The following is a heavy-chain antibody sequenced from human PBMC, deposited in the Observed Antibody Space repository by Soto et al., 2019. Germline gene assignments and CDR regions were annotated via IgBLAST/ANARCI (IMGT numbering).Heavy chain of an antibody. V-gene: IGHV4-31*03. CDR2: IYYSGST. CDR3: ATASWPLRYAFDI. D-gene: IGHD3-16*01. Sequence: QVQLQESGPGLVKPSQTLSLTCTVSGGSISSGGYYWSWNRQHPGNGLEWIGYIYYSGSTYYNPSLMSRVTISVDTSKNQFSLKLSSVTAADTAVYYCATASWPLRYAFDIWGQGTMVTVSS. J-gene: IGHJ3*02. CDR1: GGSISSGGYY.